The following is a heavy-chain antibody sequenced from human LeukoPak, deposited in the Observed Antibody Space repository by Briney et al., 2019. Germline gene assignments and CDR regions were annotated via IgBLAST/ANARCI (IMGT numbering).Heavy chain of an antibody. CDR3: ARDREKGYSYGYGYNWFDP. J-gene: IGHJ5*02. V-gene: IGHV4-61*02. CDR2: IYTSGST. CDR1: GGSISSGSYY. Sequence: SQTLSLTCTVSGGSISSGSYYWSWIRQPAGKGLEWIGRIYTSGSTNYNPSLKSRVTIPVDTSKNQFSLKLSSVTAADTAVYYCARDREKGYSYGYGYNWFDPWGQGTLVTVSS. D-gene: IGHD5-18*01.